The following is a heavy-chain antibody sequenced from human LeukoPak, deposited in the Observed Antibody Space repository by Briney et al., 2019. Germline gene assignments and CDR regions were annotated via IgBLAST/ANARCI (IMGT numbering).Heavy chain of an antibody. CDR2: ISSGGNT. Sequence: GGYLRLSCAASGFIVSSNYMIWVRQAPGKGLEWVSIISSGGNTYYADSVKGRFTISRDISKNTLYLQMNGLRAEDTAVYYCAREVRGYYFDYWGQGTLVTVSS. J-gene: IGHJ4*02. D-gene: IGHD3-22*01. CDR1: GFIVSSNY. V-gene: IGHV3-53*01. CDR3: AREVRGYYFDY.